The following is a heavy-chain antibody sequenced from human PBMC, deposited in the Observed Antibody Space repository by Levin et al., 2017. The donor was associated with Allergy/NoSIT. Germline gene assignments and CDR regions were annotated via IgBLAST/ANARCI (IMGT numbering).Heavy chain of an antibody. Sequence: SQTLSLTCSVSGGSVSSGTYYWSWIRRPPGKGLEWIGYINYRGVTKYNPSLKSRVTISVDTSKNEFSLKVTSVTPADTAVYYCARNRIIVSGGNDYYYGMDGWGQGTTVTVS. V-gene: IGHV4-61*01. CDR1: GGSVSSGTYY. D-gene: IGHD5/OR15-5a*01. J-gene: IGHJ6*02. CDR2: INYRGVT. CDR3: ARNRIIVSGGNDYYYGMDG.